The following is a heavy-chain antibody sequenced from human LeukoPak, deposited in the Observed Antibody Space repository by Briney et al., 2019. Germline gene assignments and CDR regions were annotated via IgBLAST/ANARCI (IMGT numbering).Heavy chain of an antibody. D-gene: IGHD3-3*01. CDR2: ISSSSSYI. V-gene: IGHV3-21*01. Sequence: GGSLRLSCAASGFTFSSYSMNWARQAPGKGLEWVSSISSSSSYIYYADSVKGRFTISRDNAKNSLYLQMNSLRAEDTAVYYCARAPTPYLQDDGYWGQGTLVTVSS. J-gene: IGHJ4*02. CDR1: GFTFSSYS. CDR3: ARAPTPYLQDDGY.